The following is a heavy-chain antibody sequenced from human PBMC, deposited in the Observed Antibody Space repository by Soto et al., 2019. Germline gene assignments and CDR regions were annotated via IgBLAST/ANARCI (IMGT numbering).Heavy chain of an antibody. J-gene: IGHJ5*02. CDR2: INAGNGNT. D-gene: IGHD3-16*01. CDR3: AGGTPVWFDP. V-gene: IGHV1-3*05. CDR1: GYTFSDYA. Sequence: QVQLVQSGAEEKKPGASVKVSCKASGYTFSDYAIHWVRQAPGQRPEWMGWINAGNGNTKYSQKFQGRVTITRDTSASTAYMELSSLRSEDTAVYYCAGGTPVWFDPWGQGTLVTGSS.